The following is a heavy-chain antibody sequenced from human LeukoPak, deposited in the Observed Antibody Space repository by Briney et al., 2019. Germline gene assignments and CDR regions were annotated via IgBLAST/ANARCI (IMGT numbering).Heavy chain of an antibody. CDR2: ISDSGGST. V-gene: IGHV3-23*01. Sequence: GGSLRLSCAASGFTFSTYAMSWVRQAPGKGLEWVSAISDSGGSTYYADSVKGRFTISRDNSKNTLYLQMNSLRAEDTAVYYCAKDRPYCSSTSCPDYWGQGTLVTVSS. D-gene: IGHD2-2*01. CDR1: GFTFSTYA. CDR3: AKDRPYCSSTSCPDY. J-gene: IGHJ4*02.